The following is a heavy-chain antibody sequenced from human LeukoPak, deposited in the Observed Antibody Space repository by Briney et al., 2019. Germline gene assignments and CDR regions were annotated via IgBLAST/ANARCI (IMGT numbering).Heavy chain of an antibody. CDR1: GGTFSSYA. V-gene: IGHV1-69*05. CDR3: ATLNTPGGGNPLDY. Sequence: ASVKVSCKASGGTFSSYAISWVRQAPGQGLEWMGGIIPIFGTANYAQKFQGRVTITTDESTSTAYMELSSLRSEDTAVYYCATLNTPGGGNPLDYWGQGTLVTVSS. D-gene: IGHD4-23*01. J-gene: IGHJ4*02. CDR2: IIPIFGTA.